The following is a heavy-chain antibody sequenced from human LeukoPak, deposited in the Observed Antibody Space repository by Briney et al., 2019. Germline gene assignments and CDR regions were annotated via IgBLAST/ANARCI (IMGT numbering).Heavy chain of an antibody. Sequence: ASVKVSCKASGGTFSSYAISWVRQAPGQGLEWMGGIIPIFGTANYAQKFQGRVTITADESTSTAYMQLSSLRSEDTAVYYCARGVVFKSSSCYDTWGQGTLVTVSS. V-gene: IGHV1-69*01. CDR1: GGTFSSYA. CDR2: IIPIFGTA. J-gene: IGHJ5*02. D-gene: IGHD5-12*01. CDR3: ARGVVFKSSSCYDT.